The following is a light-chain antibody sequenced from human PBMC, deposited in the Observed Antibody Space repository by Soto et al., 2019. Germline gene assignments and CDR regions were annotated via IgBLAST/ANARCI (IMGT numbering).Light chain of an antibody. J-gene: IGKJ2*01. CDR2: GAS. CDR3: HHYGYGADT. V-gene: IGKV3-20*01. CDR1: ENVRNNS. Sequence: ELVLTQSPGTLSLSPGEGATLSCRASENVRNNSLAWYQQHPGQAPRLLIFGASSRATGIPDRFTGSGSGADFSLTISILEPEDSAVYFCHHYGYGADTFGQGTKLEIK.